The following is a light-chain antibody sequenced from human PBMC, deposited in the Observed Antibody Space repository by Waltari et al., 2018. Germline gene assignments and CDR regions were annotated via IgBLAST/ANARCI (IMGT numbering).Light chain of an antibody. J-gene: IGLJ1*01. CDR2: DVT. CDR3: CSYAGIFTLYV. CDR1: SSDVGGYNY. Sequence: QSALTQPRSVSGSPGPSVTISCTGTSSDVGGYNYVSWYQQHPGKAPKLMIYDVTKRPSGVPDRFSGSKSGNTASLTISGLQAEDEADYYCCSYAGIFTLYVFGAGTKVTVL. V-gene: IGLV2-11*01.